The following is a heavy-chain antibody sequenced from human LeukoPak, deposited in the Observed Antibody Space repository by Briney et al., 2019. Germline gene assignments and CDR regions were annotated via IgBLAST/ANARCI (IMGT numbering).Heavy chain of an antibody. J-gene: IGHJ4*02. CDR2: IYSSGST. CDR1: GASVSGSNYY. D-gene: IGHD1-26*01. Sequence: SETLSLTCAVSGASVSGSNYYWGWIRQPPGKGLEWIGNIYSSGSTYYNASLQSRVTISIDTSKNQFSLRLNSVTAADTAMYYCAKSGGYGLIDYWGRGTRVTVSS. CDR3: AKSGGYGLIDY. V-gene: IGHV4-39*01.